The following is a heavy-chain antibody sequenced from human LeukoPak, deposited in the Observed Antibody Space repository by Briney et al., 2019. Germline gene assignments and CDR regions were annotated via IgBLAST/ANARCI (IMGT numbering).Heavy chain of an antibody. V-gene: IGHV3-23*01. CDR2: ISGSGGST. D-gene: IGHD2/OR15-2a*01. CDR3: AKDHRSSSMDYNIDY. J-gene: IGHJ4*02. Sequence: PGGSLRLSCAASGFTFSSYAMNWVRQAPGKGLEWVSTISGSGGSTYYADSVKGRFTISRHNSKSTLSLQMHSLRAEDTAIYYCAKDHRSSSMDYNIDYWGQGTLVTVSS. CDR1: GFTFSSYA.